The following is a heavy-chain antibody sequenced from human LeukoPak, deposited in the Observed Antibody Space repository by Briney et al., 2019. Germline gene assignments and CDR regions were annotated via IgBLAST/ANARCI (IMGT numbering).Heavy chain of an antibody. CDR1: AFTFDDHG. CDR3: ARGGWFGELLFDY. D-gene: IGHD3-10*01. J-gene: IGHJ4*02. CDR2: INWNGGST. Sequence: GGSLRLSCAASAFTFDDHGMSWVRQAPGKGLEWVSGINWNGGSTGYADSVKGRFTISRDNAKNSLYLQMNSLRAEDTALYYCARGGWFGELLFDYWGQGTLVTVSS. V-gene: IGHV3-20*04.